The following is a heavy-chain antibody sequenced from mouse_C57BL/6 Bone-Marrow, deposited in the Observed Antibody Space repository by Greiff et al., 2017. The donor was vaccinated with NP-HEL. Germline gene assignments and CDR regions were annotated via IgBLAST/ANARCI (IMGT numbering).Heavy chain of an antibody. D-gene: IGHD2-4*01. Sequence: QVQLQQPGAELVMPGASVKLSCKASGYTFPSSWMHWVKQRPGQGLEWIGEIDPSDSYTNYNQKFKGKSTLTVDKSSSTAYMQLSSLTSEDSAVYYCARSEAIYYDYGWYFDVWGTGTTVTVSS. J-gene: IGHJ1*03. CDR1: GYTFPSSW. V-gene: IGHV1-69*01. CDR3: ARSEAIYYDYGWYFDV. CDR2: IDPSDSYT.